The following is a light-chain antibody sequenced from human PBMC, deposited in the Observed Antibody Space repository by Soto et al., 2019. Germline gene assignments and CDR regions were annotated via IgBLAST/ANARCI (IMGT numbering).Light chain of an antibody. Sequence: QSALTQPPSASGTPGQSLTISCSGSSSNIGSHFVYWYQHLPGTAPKLLIFRDGQRPSGVPARFFGSKSGTSASLAITGLRSEDEADYYCSSYAGSNKSVFGTGTKLTVL. CDR3: SSYAGSNKSV. J-gene: IGLJ1*01. V-gene: IGLV1-47*01. CDR1: SSNIGSHF. CDR2: RDG.